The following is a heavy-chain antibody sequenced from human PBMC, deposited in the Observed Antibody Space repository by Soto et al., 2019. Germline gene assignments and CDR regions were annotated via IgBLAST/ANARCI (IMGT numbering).Heavy chain of an antibody. CDR2: ISGSGGST. CDR1: VFTFRSYA. Sequence: GSLRLSCAASVFTFRSYAMSWVRQAPGKGLEWVSAISGSGGSTYYADSVKGRFTISRDNSKNTLYLQMNSLSAEDTAVYYCAKEERFLEWLLAGDYYYGMDVWGQGTTVTVSS. J-gene: IGHJ6*02. V-gene: IGHV3-23*01. CDR3: AKEERFLEWLLAGDYYYGMDV. D-gene: IGHD3-3*01.